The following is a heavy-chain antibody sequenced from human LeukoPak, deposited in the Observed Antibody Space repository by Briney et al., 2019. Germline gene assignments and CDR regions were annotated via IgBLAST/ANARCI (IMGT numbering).Heavy chain of an antibody. CDR3: ARRGWDATRVDY. V-gene: IGHV4-39*01. J-gene: IGHJ4*02. Sequence: SETLSLTCTVSGGSISSSSYYWGWIRQPPGKGLEWIGSIYYSGSTYYNPSLKSRVTISVDTSKNQFSLKLSSVTAADTAVYYCARRGWDATRVDYWGQGTLVTVSS. CDR1: GGSISSSSYY. D-gene: IGHD1-26*01. CDR2: IYYSGST.